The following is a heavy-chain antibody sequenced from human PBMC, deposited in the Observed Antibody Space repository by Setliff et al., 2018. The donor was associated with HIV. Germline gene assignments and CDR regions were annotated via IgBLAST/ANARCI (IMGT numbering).Heavy chain of an antibody. CDR2: IKEDGSEK. D-gene: IGHD2-15*01. J-gene: IGHJ6*03. Sequence: LRLSCVASGLTFNRYWMSWVRQAPGKGLEWVANIKEDGSEKYYVDSVRGRFTISRDNAKNSMYLQMNSLRAEDTAVYYCARDATRGGDMDVWAKGTTVTVSS. CDR1: GLTFNRYW. V-gene: IGHV3-7*01. CDR3: ARDATRGGDMDV.